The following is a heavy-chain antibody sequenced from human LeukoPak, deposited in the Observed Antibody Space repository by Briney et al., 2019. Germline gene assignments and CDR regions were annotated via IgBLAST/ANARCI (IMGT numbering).Heavy chain of an antibody. J-gene: IGHJ4*02. CDR3: AREGVRGFYYDSPFD. CDR2: IIPILGIA. CDR1: GGTFSSYA. D-gene: IGHD3-22*01. V-gene: IGHV1-69*10. Sequence: GASVKVSCKAAGGTFSSYAISWVRQAPGQGLEWMGWIIPILGIANYAQKFQGRVTITADESTSTAYMELSSLRSEDTAVYYCAREGVRGFYYDSPFDWGQGTLVTVSS.